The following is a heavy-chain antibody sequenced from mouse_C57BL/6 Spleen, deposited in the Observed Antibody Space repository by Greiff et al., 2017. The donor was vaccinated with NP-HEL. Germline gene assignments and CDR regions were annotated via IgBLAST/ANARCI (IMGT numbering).Heavy chain of an antibody. D-gene: IGHD1-1*01. J-gene: IGHJ2*01. Sequence: VQLQQPGAELVRPGTSVKLSCKASGYTFTSYWMHWVKQRPGQGLEWIGVIDPSDSYTNYNQKFKGKATLTVDTSSSTAYMQLSSLTSEDSAVYYCARGDYYGSSYDYFDYWGQGTTLTVSS. CDR3: ARGDYYGSSYDYFDY. V-gene: IGHV1-59*01. CDR2: IDPSDSYT. CDR1: GYTFTSYW.